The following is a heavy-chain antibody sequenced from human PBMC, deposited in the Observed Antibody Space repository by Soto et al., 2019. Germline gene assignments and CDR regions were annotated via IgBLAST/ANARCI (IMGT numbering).Heavy chain of an antibody. CDR2: ISSSSSYI. V-gene: IGHV3-21*01. CDR1: GFTFSSYS. J-gene: IGHJ4*02. Sequence: PGGSLRLSCAASGFTFSSYSMNWVRQAPGKGLEWVSSISSSSSYIYYADSVKGRFTISRDNAKNSLYLQMNSLRAEDTAVYYCARDALYYDILTGYYVWGQGTLVTVSS. D-gene: IGHD3-9*01. CDR3: ARDALYYDILTGYYV.